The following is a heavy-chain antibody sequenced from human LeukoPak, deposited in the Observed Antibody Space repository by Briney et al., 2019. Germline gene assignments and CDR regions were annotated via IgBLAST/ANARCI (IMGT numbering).Heavy chain of an antibody. Sequence: RSGGSLRLSCAASGFTVSSNYMSWFRQAPGKGLEWVSVIYSGGTIYYADSVKGRFTISRDNAKNSLYLQMNSLRGEDTAVYYCATEPPYYYGSGSPDHDSWGQGTLVTVSS. V-gene: IGHV3-53*03. J-gene: IGHJ4*02. CDR1: GFTVSSNY. D-gene: IGHD3-10*01. CDR2: IYSGGTI. CDR3: ATEPPYYYGSGSPDHDS.